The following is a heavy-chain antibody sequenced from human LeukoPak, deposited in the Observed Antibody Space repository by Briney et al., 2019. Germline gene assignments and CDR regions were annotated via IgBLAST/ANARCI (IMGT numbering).Heavy chain of an antibody. CDR3: ARVYCSSTSCWYYFDY. CDR1: GGSIRSYY. D-gene: IGHD2-2*01. V-gene: IGHV4-4*07. Sequence: SETLSLTCAVSGGSIRSYYWSWDRQPAGKGLEWVGRIYISGSTKFNPSLKSRVTMSIDTSKNQFSLKLSSVTAADTAVYYCARVYCSSTSCWYYFDYWGQGTLVTVSS. J-gene: IGHJ4*02. CDR2: IYISGST.